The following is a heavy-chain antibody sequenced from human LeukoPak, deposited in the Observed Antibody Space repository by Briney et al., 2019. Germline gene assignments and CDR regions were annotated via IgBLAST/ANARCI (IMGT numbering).Heavy chain of an antibody. CDR3: ARGRYDSSGYYVLYASDI. CDR1: GYTFTGYY. Sequence: ASVKVSCKASGYTFTGYYMHWVRQAPGQGLEWMGWINPNSGGTNYAQKFQGRVTMTRDTSISTAYMELSRLRSDDTAVYYCARGRYDSSGYYVLYASDIWGQGTMVTVSS. J-gene: IGHJ3*02. D-gene: IGHD3-22*01. CDR2: INPNSGGT. V-gene: IGHV1-2*02.